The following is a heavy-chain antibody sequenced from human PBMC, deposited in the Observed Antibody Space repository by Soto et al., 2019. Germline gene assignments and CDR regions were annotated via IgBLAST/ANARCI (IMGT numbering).Heavy chain of an antibody. CDR3: AHRILRTVFVWVTTTAIYFDS. CDR1: GFSLTTSGVG. J-gene: IGHJ4*02. V-gene: IGHV2-5*02. Sequence: QITLNESGPTVVKPAETLTLTCTFSGFSLTTSGVGVGWIRQSPGKAPGGLALIYWDDDKRYSAALKSMLTITKDTSKNQVVLTMARVDPADTATYYCAHRILRTVFVWVTTTAIYFDSWGQGTPVVVSS. CDR2: IYWDDDK. D-gene: IGHD3-3*01.